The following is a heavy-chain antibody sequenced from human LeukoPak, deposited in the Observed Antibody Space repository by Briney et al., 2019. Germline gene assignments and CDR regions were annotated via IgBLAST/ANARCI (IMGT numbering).Heavy chain of an antibody. V-gene: IGHV1-18*01. Sequence: ASVKVSCKASGFTFTSYGMSWVRQAPGKGLEWMGWISAYNGNTNYAQKLQGRVTMTTDTSTSTAYMELRSLRPDDTAVYYCARAYCSSTRCLAFDPWGQGTLVTVSS. CDR2: ISAYNGNT. CDR1: GFTFTSYG. D-gene: IGHD2-2*01. CDR3: ARAYCSSTRCLAFDP. J-gene: IGHJ5*02.